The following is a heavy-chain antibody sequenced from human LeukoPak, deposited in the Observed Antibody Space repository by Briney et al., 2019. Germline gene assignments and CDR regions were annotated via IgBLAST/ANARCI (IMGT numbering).Heavy chain of an antibody. CDR3: ARPEGRSTFYFDY. V-gene: IGHV5-51*01. J-gene: IGHJ4*02. CDR1: GYSFTSYW. CDR2: IYPGDSDT. Sequence: GESLKISCKGSGYSFTSYWIGWVRQMPGKGLEWMGIIYPGDSDTRYSPSFQGQVTISADKSISTAYLQWSGLKASDTAMYYCARPEGRSTFYFDYWGQGTLVTVSS. D-gene: IGHD2/OR15-2a*01.